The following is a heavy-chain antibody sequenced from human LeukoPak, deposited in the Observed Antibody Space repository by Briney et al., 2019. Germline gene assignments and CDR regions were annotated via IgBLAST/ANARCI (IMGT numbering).Heavy chain of an antibody. CDR1: GASISGHY. CDR3: ARVLYYDFWSGYPDY. J-gene: IGHJ4*02. Sequence: PSETLSLTCTVSGASISGHYLTWLRQPPGKGLEWIGYISHIGSTNYNPSLKSRVTISVDTSKNQFSLKLSSVTAADTAVYYCARVLYYDFWSGYPDYWGQGTLVTVSS. V-gene: IGHV4-59*11. D-gene: IGHD3-3*01. CDR2: ISHIGST.